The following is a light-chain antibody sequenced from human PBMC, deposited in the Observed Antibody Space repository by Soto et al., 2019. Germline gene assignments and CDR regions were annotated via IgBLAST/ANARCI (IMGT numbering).Light chain of an antibody. J-gene: IGLJ1*01. CDR3: SSYTRQSTYV. Sequence: QSALTQPASVSGSPGQSITISCTGTSSDVGAYKNVSWFQQYPGKVPKLIIYEVNDRPSGVSNRFSASKSGNTASLTISGLQAEDEADYYCSSYTRQSTYVFGTGTKVTVL. CDR1: SSDVGAYKN. CDR2: EVN. V-gene: IGLV2-14*03.